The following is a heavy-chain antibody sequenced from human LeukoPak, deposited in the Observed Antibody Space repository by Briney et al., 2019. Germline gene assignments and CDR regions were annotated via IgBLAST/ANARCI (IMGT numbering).Heavy chain of an antibody. V-gene: IGHV3-23*01. CDR3: AKDNYYGSRSYYLDY. Sequence: GGSLRLSCAASGFTFSSYAMSWVRQAPGKGLEWVSAISGSGGSTYYADSVKGRFTISRDNSKNTLYLQMNSLRAEDTAVYYCAKDNYYGSRSYYLDYWGQGTLVTVSS. CDR2: ISGSGGST. CDR1: GFTFSSYA. D-gene: IGHD3-10*01. J-gene: IGHJ4*02.